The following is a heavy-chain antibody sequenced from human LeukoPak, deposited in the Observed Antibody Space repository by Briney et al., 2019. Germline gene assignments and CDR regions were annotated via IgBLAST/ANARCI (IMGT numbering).Heavy chain of an antibody. D-gene: IGHD3-3*01. CDR3: ARGDFVMLD. CDR1: GYTFTDYY. Sequence: ASVKVSCKASGYTFTDYYMHWVRQAPGQGLEWMEWINPNSGGTNYAPKFKGRVTMTRDTSISTAYMALSRLRSNDTAVYYCARGDFVMLDWGQGTLVTVSS. J-gene: IGHJ4*02. CDR2: INPNSGGT. V-gene: IGHV1-2*02.